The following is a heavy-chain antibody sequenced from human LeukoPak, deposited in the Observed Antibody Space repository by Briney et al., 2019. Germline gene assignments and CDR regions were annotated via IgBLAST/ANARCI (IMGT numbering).Heavy chain of an antibody. CDR1: GFTFSSYA. D-gene: IGHD6-19*01. Sequence: GGSLRLSCAASGFTFSSYAMHWVRQASGKGLEWVGRIRSKANSYATAYAASVKGRFTISRDDSKNTAYLQMNSLKTEDTAVDYCTKPLGTVAGPWGQGTLVTVSS. V-gene: IGHV3-73*01. CDR3: TKPLGTVAGP. CDR2: IRSKANSYAT. J-gene: IGHJ5*02.